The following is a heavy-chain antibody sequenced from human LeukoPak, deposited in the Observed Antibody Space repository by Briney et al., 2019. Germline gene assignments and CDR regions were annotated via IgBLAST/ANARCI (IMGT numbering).Heavy chain of an antibody. CDR1: GGSISSGGYY. D-gene: IGHD3-16*02. J-gene: IGHJ4*02. CDR2: IYYSGST. V-gene: IGHV4-31*03. CDR3: VGAGSYRLFDY. Sequence: SETLSLTCTVSGGSISSGGYYWSWIRQHPGKGLEWIGCIYYSGSTYYNPSLKSRVTISVDTSKNQFSLKLSSVTAADTAVYYCVGAGSYRLFDYWGQGTLVTVSS.